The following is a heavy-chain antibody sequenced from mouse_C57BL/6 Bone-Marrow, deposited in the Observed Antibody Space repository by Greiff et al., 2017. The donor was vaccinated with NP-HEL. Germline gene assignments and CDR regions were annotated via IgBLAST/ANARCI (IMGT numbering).Heavy chain of an antibody. CDR1: GYSITSGYY. V-gene: IGHV3-6*01. Sequence: EVQRVESGPGLVKPSQSLSLTCSVTGYSITSGYYWNWIRQFPGNKLEWMGYISYDGSNNYNPSLKNRISITRDTSKNQFFLKLNSVTTEDTATYYCARGLFTTVHHWYFDVWGTGTTVTVSS. D-gene: IGHD1-1*01. CDR2: ISYDGSN. CDR3: ARGLFTTVHHWYFDV. J-gene: IGHJ1*03.